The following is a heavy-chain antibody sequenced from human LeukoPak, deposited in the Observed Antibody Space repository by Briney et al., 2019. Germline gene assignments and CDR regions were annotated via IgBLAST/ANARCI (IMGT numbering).Heavy chain of an antibody. J-gene: IGHJ3*01. V-gene: IGHV1-2*02. CDR1: GYNFTVYY. D-gene: IGHD2-15*01. CDR3: ATRGGLTPNTLAM. Sequence: GASVKVSCTGSGYNFTVYYMHWVRQAPGQGLEWMGWMDPNSGDTIYAPKFQGRVSMTRDTSITTAYMELSSLTFDDSAMYYCATRGGLTPNTLAMWGHGTMVTVSS. CDR2: MDPNSGDT.